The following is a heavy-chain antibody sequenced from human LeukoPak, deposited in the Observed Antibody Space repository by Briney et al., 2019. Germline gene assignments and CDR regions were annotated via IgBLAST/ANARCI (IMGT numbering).Heavy chain of an antibody. V-gene: IGHV4-39*07. Sequence: SETLSLTCTVPGGSISSSSYYWGWIRQPPGEGLECIGSIYYSGSTYYNPSLKSRGTISVDTSKNQFSLKLSSVTAPETAVYYCARESTRGVTMVRGATFDYWGQGTLVTVSS. CDR3: ARESTRGVTMVRGATFDY. CDR2: IYYSGST. J-gene: IGHJ4*02. CDR1: GGSISSSSYY. D-gene: IGHD3-10*01.